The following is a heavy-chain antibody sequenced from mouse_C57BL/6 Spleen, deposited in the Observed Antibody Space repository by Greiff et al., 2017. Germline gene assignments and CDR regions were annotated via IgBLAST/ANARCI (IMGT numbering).Heavy chain of an antibody. CDR2: INYDGSST. D-gene: IGHD2-2*01. CDR1: GFTFSDYY. CDR3: AREAGYYYAMDY. Sequence: EVKLVESEGGLVQPGSSMKLSCTASGFTFSDYYMAWVRQVPEKGLEWVANINYDGSSTYYLDSLKSRFIISRDNAKNILYLQMSSLKSEDTATYYCAREAGYYYAMDYWGQGTSVTVAS. J-gene: IGHJ4*01. V-gene: IGHV5-16*01.